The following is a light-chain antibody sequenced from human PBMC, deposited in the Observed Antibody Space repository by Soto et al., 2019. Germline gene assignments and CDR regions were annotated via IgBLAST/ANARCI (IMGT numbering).Light chain of an antibody. CDR1: SSDVGAYNH. CDR2: EVN. Sequence: QSALTQPASVSGSPGQSITISCTGTSSDVGAYNHVSWYQQHPGKVPKVMIYEVNNRPSGVSNRFSASKSGNTASLTVSGLQAEDEADYYCSSYAGSSNVFGTGTKLTVL. J-gene: IGLJ1*01. V-gene: IGLV2-14*03. CDR3: SSYAGSSNV.